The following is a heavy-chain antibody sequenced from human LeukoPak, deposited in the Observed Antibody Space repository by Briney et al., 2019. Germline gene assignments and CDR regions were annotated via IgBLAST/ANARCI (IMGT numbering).Heavy chain of an antibody. Sequence: SETLSLTCAVSGYSIGSGYYWGWIRQPPGKGLEWIGSMYHNRGTYYSPSLKSRVTISMDTSKNQFSLRLSSVTAADTAVYYCASYYASGVSAYDYFGMDVWGKGTTVTVSS. CDR1: GYSIGSGYY. D-gene: IGHD3-10*01. CDR2: MYHNRGT. V-gene: IGHV4-38-2*01. J-gene: IGHJ6*04. CDR3: ASYYASGVSAYDYFGMDV.